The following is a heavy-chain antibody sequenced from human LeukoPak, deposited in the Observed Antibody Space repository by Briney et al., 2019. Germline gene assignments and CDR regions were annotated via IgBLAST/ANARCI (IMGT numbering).Heavy chain of an antibody. CDR1: GGSISSYY. V-gene: IGHV4-59*08. J-gene: IGHJ3*02. CDR3: ARGHDYGDYRDAFDI. CDR2: IYYSGST. Sequence: SETLSLTCTVSGGSISSYYWSWIRQPPGKGLEWIGYIYYSGSTYYNPSLKSRVTISVDTSKNQFSLKLSSVTAADTAVYYCARGHDYGDYRDAFDIWGQGTMVTVSS. D-gene: IGHD4-17*01.